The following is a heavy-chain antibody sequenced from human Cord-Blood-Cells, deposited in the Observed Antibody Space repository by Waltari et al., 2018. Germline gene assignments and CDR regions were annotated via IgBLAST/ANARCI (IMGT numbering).Heavy chain of an antibody. D-gene: IGHD3-22*01. CDR2: INHSGST. CDR1: GGSFSGYY. CDR3: ARDPIGDSSGYYYFDY. J-gene: IGHJ4*02. Sequence: QVQLQQWGAGLLKPSETLSLTCAVYGGSFSGYYWSWIRQPPGKGLEWIGEINHSGSTNYNPSLKSRVTISVDTSKNQFSLKLSSVTAADTAVYYCARDPIGDSSGYYYFDYWGQGTLVTVSS. V-gene: IGHV4-34*01.